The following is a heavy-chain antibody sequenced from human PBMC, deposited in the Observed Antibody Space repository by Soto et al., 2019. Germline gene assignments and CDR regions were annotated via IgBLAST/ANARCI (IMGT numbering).Heavy chain of an antibody. Sequence: GGSLRLSCAASGFTFSSYGMHWVRQAPGKGLEWVAVIWYDGSNKSYADSVKGRFTISRDNSKNTLYLQMNSLRAEDTAVYYCARSPSLLLWFGEPRTGAFDIWXQGTMVTVSS. J-gene: IGHJ3*02. D-gene: IGHD3-10*01. CDR2: IWYDGSNK. V-gene: IGHV3-33*01. CDR3: ARSPSLLLWFGEPRTGAFDI. CDR1: GFTFSSYG.